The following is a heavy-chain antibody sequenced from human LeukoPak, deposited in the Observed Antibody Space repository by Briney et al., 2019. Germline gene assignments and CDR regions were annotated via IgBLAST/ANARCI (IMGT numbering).Heavy chain of an antibody. Sequence: SETLSLTCTVSGVSISSYYWSWLRQPPGRGLEWIGYIHYSGSSYYNPSLKSRVTISVDTSKNQFSLKLSSVTAADTAVYYCAREGNYDPNWFDPWGQGTLVTVSS. CDR2: IHYSGSS. CDR3: AREGNYDPNWFDP. D-gene: IGHD3-22*01. J-gene: IGHJ5*02. V-gene: IGHV4-59*12. CDR1: GVSISSYY.